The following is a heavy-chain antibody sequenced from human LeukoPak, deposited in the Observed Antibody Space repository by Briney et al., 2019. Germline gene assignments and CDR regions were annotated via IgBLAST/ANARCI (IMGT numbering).Heavy chain of an antibody. CDR2: IYGGGSGST. Sequence: GGFLRLSCVASGFTFSKYTMSWVRQAPGKGLEWVSGIYGGGSGSTFYAESVKGRFTISRDNSKNTLYLQMNSLRDEDTAIYYCAKDFTPDGIWDIDYWGRGTLITVSS. CDR1: GFTFSKYT. J-gene: IGHJ4*02. V-gene: IGHV3-23*01. CDR3: AKDFTPDGIWDIDY. D-gene: IGHD1-14*01.